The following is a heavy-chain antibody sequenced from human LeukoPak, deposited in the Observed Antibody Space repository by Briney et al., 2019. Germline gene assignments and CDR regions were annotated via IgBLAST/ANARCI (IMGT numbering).Heavy chain of an antibody. D-gene: IGHD6-13*01. J-gene: IGHJ4*02. CDR2: ISGSGGST. CDR1: GFTFSSYA. CDR3: AKVTGRASSSWTPYNY. V-gene: IGHV3-23*01. Sequence: GGSLRLSCAASGFTFSSYAMSWVRQAPGKGLEWVSAISGSGGSTYYADSVKGRFTISRDNSKNTLYLQMNSLRAEDTAVYYCAKVTGRASSSWTPYNYWGQGTLVTVSS.